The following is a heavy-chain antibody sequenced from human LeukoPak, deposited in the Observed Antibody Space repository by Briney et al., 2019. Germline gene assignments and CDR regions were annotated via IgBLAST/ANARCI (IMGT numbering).Heavy chain of an antibody. V-gene: IGHV3-30*02. CDR2: IRYDGTNK. D-gene: IGHD3-22*01. Sequence: GGSLRLSCAASGFIFSNYAMHWVRQAPGKGLEWVAFIRYDGTNKYYADSVKGRFTISRDNSKNTLYLQVNSLRAEDTAVYYCATERPDTSGSKIDYWGQGTLVIVSS. CDR1: GFIFSNYA. CDR3: ATERPDTSGSKIDY. J-gene: IGHJ4*02.